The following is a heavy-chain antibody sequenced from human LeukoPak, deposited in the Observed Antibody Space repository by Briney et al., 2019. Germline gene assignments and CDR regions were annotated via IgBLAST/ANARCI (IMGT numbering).Heavy chain of an antibody. Sequence: PSETLSLTCAVYGGSFSGYYWSWIRQPPGKGLEWIGEINHSGSTNYNPSLKSRVTISVDTSKNQFSLKLSSVPAADTAVYYCARGLAGLYYMDVWGKGTTVTVSS. J-gene: IGHJ6*03. CDR2: INHSGST. CDR1: GGSFSGYY. D-gene: IGHD1-14*01. V-gene: IGHV4-34*01. CDR3: ARGLAGLYYMDV.